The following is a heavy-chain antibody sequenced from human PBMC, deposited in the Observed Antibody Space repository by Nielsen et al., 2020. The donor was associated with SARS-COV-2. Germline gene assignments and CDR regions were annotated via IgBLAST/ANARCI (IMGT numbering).Heavy chain of an antibody. Sequence: SETLSLTCAISGDSVSSNSAAWNWIRQSPSRGLEWLGRTYYRSKWYNDYAVSVKSRITINPDTSKNQFSLQLNSVTAADTAVYYCARRRITMVRRGGFDYWGQGTLVTVSS. D-gene: IGHD3-10*01. CDR1: GDSVSSNSAA. CDR3: ARRRITMVRRGGFDY. J-gene: IGHJ4*02. CDR2: TYYRSKWYN. V-gene: IGHV6-1*01.